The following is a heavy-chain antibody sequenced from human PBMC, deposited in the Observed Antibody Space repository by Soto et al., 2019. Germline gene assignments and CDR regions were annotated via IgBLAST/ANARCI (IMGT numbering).Heavy chain of an antibody. CDR1: GYTFTSYY. V-gene: IGHV1-46*01. CDR2: INPSGGST. D-gene: IGHD2-15*01. J-gene: IGHJ4*02. Sequence: ASVKVSCKASGYTFTSYYMHWVRQAPGQGLEWMGIINPSGGSTSYAQKFQGRFTISRDNSKNTLYLQMNSLRADDTAVYYCARDYSGGSSAPDYWGQGTLVNVSS. CDR3: ARDYSGGSSAPDY.